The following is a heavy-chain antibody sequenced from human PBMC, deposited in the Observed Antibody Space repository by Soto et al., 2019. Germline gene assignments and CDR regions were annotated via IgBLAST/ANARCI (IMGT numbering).Heavy chain of an antibody. CDR2: MKSNSDGGTT. Sequence: GGSLRLSCAASGFTFNKAWMNWVRQAPGKGLEWVGRMKSNSDGGTTDYAAPVKGRFTVSRDDSKNTLYLQMNSLKTEDTAVYFCTTDGAQKAAAGTEGVCYDYWGLGTLVTVSS. CDR3: TTDGAQKAAAGTEGVCYDY. J-gene: IGHJ4*02. D-gene: IGHD6-13*01. CDR1: GFTFNKAW. V-gene: IGHV3-15*07.